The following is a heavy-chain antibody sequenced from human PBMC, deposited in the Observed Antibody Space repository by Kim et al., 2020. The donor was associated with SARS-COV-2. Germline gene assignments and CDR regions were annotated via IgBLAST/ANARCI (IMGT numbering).Heavy chain of an antibody. CDR3: TRPPVASLFDDAFDI. J-gene: IGHJ3*02. CDR2: IRSKAYGGTT. D-gene: IGHD3-16*02. Sequence: GGSLRLSCTASGFTFGDYAMSWFRQAPGKGLEWVGFIRSKAYGGTTEYAASVKGRFTISRDDSKSIAYLQMNSLKTEDTAVYYCTRPPVASLFDDAFDIWGQGTMVTVSS. CDR1: GFTFGDYA. V-gene: IGHV3-49*03.